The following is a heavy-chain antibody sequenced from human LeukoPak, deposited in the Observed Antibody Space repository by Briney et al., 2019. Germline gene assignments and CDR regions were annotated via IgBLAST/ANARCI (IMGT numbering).Heavy chain of an antibody. Sequence: GGSLRLSCAASGFTFRNYAMHWVRQAPGKGLEWVSSISSSGTYLYYADSVKGRFTISRDNSKNTLYLQMNSLRAEDTAVYYCAKEGVTIFGVVTHFDYWGQGTLVTVSS. CDR3: AKEGVTIFGVVTHFDY. J-gene: IGHJ4*02. V-gene: IGHV3-21*01. D-gene: IGHD3-3*01. CDR2: ISSSGTYL. CDR1: GFTFRNYA.